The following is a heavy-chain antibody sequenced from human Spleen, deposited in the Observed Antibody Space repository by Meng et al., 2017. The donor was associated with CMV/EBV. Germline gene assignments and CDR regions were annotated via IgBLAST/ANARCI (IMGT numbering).Heavy chain of an antibody. D-gene: IGHD4-23*01. CDR3: AKDRLDGYGGNSGSFDY. J-gene: IGHJ4*02. CDR1: FSFSSYA. V-gene: IGHV3-23*01. Sequence: FSFSSYAMSWVRQAPGKGLEWVSGRSGGGGTTYYAGSVKGRFTIARDNSKNTLYLQMNSLRAEDTAVYYCAKDRLDGYGGNSGSFDYWGQGTLVTVSS. CDR2: RSGGGGTT.